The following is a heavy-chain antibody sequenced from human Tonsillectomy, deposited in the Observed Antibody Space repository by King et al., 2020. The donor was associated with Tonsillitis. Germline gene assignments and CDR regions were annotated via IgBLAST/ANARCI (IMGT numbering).Heavy chain of an antibody. J-gene: IGHJ6*02. CDR1: GFTFDDYT. V-gene: IGHV3-43*01. Sequence: VQLVESGGVVVQPGGSLRLSCAASGFTFDDYTMHWVRQAPGKGLEWVSLISWDGDSTYYADSVKGRFTISRDHSKNSLYLQMNSLRTEDTALYYCVKAPRSTSWVMDVWGQGTTVTVSS. CDR2: ISWDGDST. CDR3: VKAPRSTSWVMDV. D-gene: IGHD2-2*01.